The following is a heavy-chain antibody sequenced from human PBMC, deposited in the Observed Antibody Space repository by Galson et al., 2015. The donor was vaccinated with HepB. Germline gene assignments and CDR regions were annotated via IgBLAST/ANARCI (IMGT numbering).Heavy chain of an antibody. D-gene: IGHD3-10*01. J-gene: IGHJ4*02. V-gene: IGHV3-30-3*01. CDR2: ISYDGSNK. CDR1: GFTFSSYA. CDR3: ARDRLLWFGEFTFDY. Sequence: LRLSCAASGFTFSSYAMHWVRQAPGKGLEWVAVISYDGSNKYYADSVKGRFTISRDNSKNTPYLQMNSLRAEDTAVYYCARDRLLWFGEFTFDYWGQGTLVTVSS.